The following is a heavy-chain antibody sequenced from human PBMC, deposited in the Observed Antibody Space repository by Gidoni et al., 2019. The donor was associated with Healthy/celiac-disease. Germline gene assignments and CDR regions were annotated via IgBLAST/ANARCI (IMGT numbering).Heavy chain of an antibody. CDR2: IKQDGSEK. CDR3: ARDVGAVAGTLAFDI. J-gene: IGHJ3*02. Sequence: EVQLVESGGGLVQPGGSLRLSCAASGFTLSSYWMSWVRQAPGKGLEWVANIKQDGSEKYYVDSVKGRFTISRDNAKNSLYLQMNSLRAEDTAVYYCARDVGAVAGTLAFDIWGQGTMVTVSS. V-gene: IGHV3-7*01. CDR1: GFTLSSYW. D-gene: IGHD6-19*01.